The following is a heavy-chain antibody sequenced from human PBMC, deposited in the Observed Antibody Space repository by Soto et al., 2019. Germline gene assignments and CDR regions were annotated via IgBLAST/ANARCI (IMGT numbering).Heavy chain of an antibody. V-gene: IGHV3-23*01. J-gene: IGHJ4*02. Sequence: GWSLRLSCASSVFTFVHSAMSWVRQAPGKGLEWVAAISGTGGAAYYADSVKGRFTISRDNSRNTLFLQMNSLRVDDTAIYHCAKPEEVVRGFDFWGLGTLVTVSS. D-gene: IGHD3-10*01. CDR2: ISGTGGAA. CDR3: AKPEEVVRGFDF. CDR1: VFTFVHSA.